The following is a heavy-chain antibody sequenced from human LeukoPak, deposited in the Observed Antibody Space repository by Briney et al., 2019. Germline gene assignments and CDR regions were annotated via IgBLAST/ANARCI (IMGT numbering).Heavy chain of an antibody. D-gene: IGHD5-12*01. CDR3: ARTGYSGYVSDFDY. CDR1: GYSISSGYY. V-gene: IGHV4-38-2*01. J-gene: IGHJ4*02. Sequence: SENLSLTCAVSGYSISSGYYWGWIRQPPGKGLEWFGSIYHSGSTYYNPSLKSRVTISVDTSKNQFSLKLSSVTAADTAVYYCARTGYSGYVSDFDYWGQGTLVTVSS. CDR2: IYHSGST.